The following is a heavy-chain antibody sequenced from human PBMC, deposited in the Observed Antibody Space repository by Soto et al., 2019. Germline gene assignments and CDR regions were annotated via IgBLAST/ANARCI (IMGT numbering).Heavy chain of an antibody. D-gene: IGHD1-26*01. Sequence: EVQLVESGGGLVQPGGFLRLSCAASGFTVSSSYMGWVRQAPGKGLEWVSSIYTGSTTYYADSVRGRFTISTDNSTDTLYLQMNSLRVADTAMYYCGRHVGCYWYFDLWGRGTLVTVPS. CDR1: GFTVSSSY. CDR2: IYTGSTT. J-gene: IGHJ2*01. CDR3: GRHVGCYWYFDL. V-gene: IGHV3-66*04.